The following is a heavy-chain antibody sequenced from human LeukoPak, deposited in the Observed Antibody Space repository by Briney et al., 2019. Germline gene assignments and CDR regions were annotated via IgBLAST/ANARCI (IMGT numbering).Heavy chain of an antibody. D-gene: IGHD6-19*01. Sequence: SETLSLTRTVSGYSISSGYYWGWIRQPPGKGLEWIGSIYHSGSTYYNPSLKSRVTISVDTSKNQFSLKLSSVTAADTAVYYCARVSGYSSGWYYDYWGQGTLVTVSS. CDR2: IYHSGST. V-gene: IGHV4-38-2*02. J-gene: IGHJ4*02. CDR1: GYSISSGYY. CDR3: ARVSGYSSGWYYDY.